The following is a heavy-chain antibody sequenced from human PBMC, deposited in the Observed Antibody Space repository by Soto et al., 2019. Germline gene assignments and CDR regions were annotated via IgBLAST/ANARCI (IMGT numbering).Heavy chain of an antibody. J-gene: IGHJ6*02. V-gene: IGHV1-2*02. CDR3: ARVPHISMVRGVTSPNYYYYGMDV. D-gene: IGHD3-10*01. Sequence: ASVKVSCKASGYTFTGYFMHWVRQAPGQGVAGVGWISPDSGGADYAKSFQGRVTMTRDTSISTVYMELSRLKSEDTAVYYCARVPHISMVRGVTSPNYYYYGMDVWGQGTTVTVSS. CDR1: GYTFTGYF. CDR2: ISPDSGGA.